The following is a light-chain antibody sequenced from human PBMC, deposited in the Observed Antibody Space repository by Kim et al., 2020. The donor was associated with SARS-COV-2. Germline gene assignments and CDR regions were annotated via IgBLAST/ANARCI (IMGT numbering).Light chain of an antibody. Sequence: ALGQTVRITCQGDSLRSYYASRDQQKPGQAPVLVIYGKNNRPSGIPDRFSGSISGNTASLTITGAQAEDEADYYCNSRDSSGNHLVFGGGTQLTVL. J-gene: IGLJ3*02. CDR3: NSRDSSGNHLV. V-gene: IGLV3-19*01. CDR2: GKN. CDR1: SLRSYY.